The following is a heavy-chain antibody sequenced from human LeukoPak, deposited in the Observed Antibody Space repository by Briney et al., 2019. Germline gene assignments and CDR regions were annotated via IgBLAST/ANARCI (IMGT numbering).Heavy chain of an antibody. CDR2: IYYSGST. D-gene: IGHD2-2*01. V-gene: IGHV4-39*01. CDR3: ARRAPGPAVISNWFDP. CDR1: GGSISSSNYY. J-gene: IGHJ5*02. Sequence: SETLSLTCTVSGGSISSSNYYWSWIRQPPGKGLEWIGSIYYSGSTYYKSSLKSRVAISVDTSKNQFSLILTSVTAADTAVYYCARRAPGPAVISNWFDPWGQGTLVTVSS.